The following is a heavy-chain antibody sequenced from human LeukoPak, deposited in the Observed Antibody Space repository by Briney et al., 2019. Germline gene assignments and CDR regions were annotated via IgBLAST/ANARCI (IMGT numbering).Heavy chain of an antibody. V-gene: IGHV4-30-4*01. CDR1: GGSISSGDYY. D-gene: IGHD6-19*01. CDR2: MYYSGST. J-gene: IGHJ4*02. CDR3: ARLFGAVEDPFDY. Sequence: SETLSLTCTVSGGSISSGDYYWSWIRQPPGKGLEWIAYMYYSGSTYYNPSLKSRVTMSADTSKNQLSLKLSSVTAADTAVYYCARLFGAVEDPFDYWGQGTLVTVSS.